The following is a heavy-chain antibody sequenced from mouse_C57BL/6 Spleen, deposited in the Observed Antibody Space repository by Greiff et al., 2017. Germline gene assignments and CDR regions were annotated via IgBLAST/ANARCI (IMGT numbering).Heavy chain of an antibody. CDR3: TSVRYCNDYFDY. V-gene: IGHV5-9-1*02. Sequence: EVMLVESGEGLVKPGGSLKLSCAASGFTFSSYAMSWVRQTPEKRLEWVAYISSGGDYIYYADTVKGRCTISRDNARNTLYLQMSSLKSEDTAVDYCTSVRYCNDYFDYWGQGTTLTVSS. D-gene: IGHD2-14*01. J-gene: IGHJ2*01. CDR2: ISSGGDYI. CDR1: GFTFSSYA.